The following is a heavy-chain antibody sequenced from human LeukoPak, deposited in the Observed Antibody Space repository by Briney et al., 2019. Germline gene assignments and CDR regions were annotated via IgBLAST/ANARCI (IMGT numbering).Heavy chain of an antibody. D-gene: IGHD3-22*01. Sequence: ASVSVSCKASGYTFTSYGISWVRQAPGQGLEWRGWISAYNGNTNYAQMLQGRVTMTTDTSTSTAYMELRSLRSDDTAVYYCARDSAARYYYDSSGYYSPVDAFDIWGQGTMVAVSS. CDR3: ARDSAARYYYDSSGYYSPVDAFDI. CDR2: ISAYNGNT. V-gene: IGHV1-18*01. CDR1: GYTFTSYG. J-gene: IGHJ3*02.